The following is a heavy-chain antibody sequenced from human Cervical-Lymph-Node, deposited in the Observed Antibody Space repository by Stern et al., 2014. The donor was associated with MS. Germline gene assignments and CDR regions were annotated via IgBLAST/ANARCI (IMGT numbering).Heavy chain of an antibody. CDR3: ARERCSSTGCFRDYYYGLDV. CDR2: INQYGRGY. D-gene: IGHD2-2*01. V-gene: IGHV3-7*01. CDR1: GFTFSNFW. J-gene: IGHJ6*02. Sequence: EVQLVESGGGLVQPGGSLRLSCAASGFTFSNFWMSWVRQAPGKGLEWVANINQYGRGYYYGDSVKGRFTISRDNAKNSLYLQMTSLRADDTAVYYCARERCSSTGCFRDYYYGLDVWGQGTTVTVSS.